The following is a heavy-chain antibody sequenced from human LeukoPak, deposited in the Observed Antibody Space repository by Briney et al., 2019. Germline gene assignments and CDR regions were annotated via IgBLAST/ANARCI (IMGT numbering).Heavy chain of an antibody. V-gene: IGHV3-23*01. CDR1: GFTFSRFS. CDR2: ISGIGDAT. J-gene: IGHJ4*02. D-gene: IGHD3-16*01. Sequence: GGSLRLSCAASGFTFSRFSMWWVRQAPWKGLEWVSGISGIGDATFYADSVKGRFTISRDNSKNTLYLQTHSLRAEDTAVYHCAKDRAMYSYASFDYWGQGTLVIASS. CDR3: AKDRAMYSYASFDY.